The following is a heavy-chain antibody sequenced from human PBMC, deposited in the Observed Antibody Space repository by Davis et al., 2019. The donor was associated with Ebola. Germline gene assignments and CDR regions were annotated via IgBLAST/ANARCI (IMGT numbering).Heavy chain of an antibody. J-gene: IGHJ4*02. CDR2: INPSGGTT. V-gene: IGHV1-46*01. CDR1: GYTLVSYY. Sequence: AASVTVSCKASGYTLVSYYAHWVRQPPGQGLEWMGIINPSGGTTTYAQKFQGRVTMTRDTSTNTLYMEPSSLTSGDTAVYYCVRDLRGWGDFDYWGQGTLVTVSS. CDR3: VRDLRGWGDFDY. D-gene: IGHD3-10*01.